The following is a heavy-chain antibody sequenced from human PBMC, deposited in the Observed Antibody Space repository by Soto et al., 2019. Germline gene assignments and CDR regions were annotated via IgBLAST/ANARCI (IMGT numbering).Heavy chain of an antibody. J-gene: IGHJ5*02. V-gene: IGHV5-51*01. CDR2: IYPGDSDT. Sequence: GESLKISCKGSGYSFTSYWIGWVRQMPGKGLEWMGIIYPGDSDTRYSPSFQGQVTISADKSISTAYLQWSSLKASDTAMYYFARGVYYYDSSGYDWFDPWGQGTLVTVSS. CDR3: ARGVYYYDSSGYDWFDP. D-gene: IGHD3-22*01. CDR1: GYSFTSYW.